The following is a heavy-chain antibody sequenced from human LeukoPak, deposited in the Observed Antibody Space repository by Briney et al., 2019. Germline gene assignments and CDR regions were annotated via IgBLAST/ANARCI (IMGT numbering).Heavy chain of an antibody. CDR2: ISYDGSNE. D-gene: IGHD3-22*01. V-gene: IGHV3-30*04. CDR3: AKDPTYYYDSGGYYYAGDY. J-gene: IGHJ4*02. Sequence: GGSLRLSCAASGFTFSSYAMHWVRQAPGKGLEWVAVISYDGSNEYYADSVKGRFTISRDNSKNTLYLQMNSLRAEDTAVYYCAKDPTYYYDSGGYYYAGDYWGQGTLVTVSS. CDR1: GFTFSSYA.